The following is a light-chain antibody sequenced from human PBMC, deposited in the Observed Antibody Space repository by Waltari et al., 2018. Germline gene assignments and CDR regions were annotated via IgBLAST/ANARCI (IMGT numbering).Light chain of an antibody. CDR2: DKN. CDR1: GLRSYL. CDR3: HSRDASGVGGS. J-gene: IGLJ2*01. V-gene: IGLV3-19*01. Sequence: SSELTQDPAVSVAMGQPVTITCPGNGLRSYLASWSQPMPGQAPILIMYDKNNRPSGVPDRFSGSNSDNTASLTITGAQAEDEASYYCHSRDASGVGGSFGGGTKLTVL.